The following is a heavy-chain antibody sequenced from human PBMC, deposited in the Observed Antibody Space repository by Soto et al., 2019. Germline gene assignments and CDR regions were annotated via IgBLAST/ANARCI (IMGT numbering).Heavy chain of an antibody. Sequence: GGSLRLSCAASGFTFSGSAMHWVRQASGKGLEWVGRIRSKANSYATAYAASVKGRFTISRDDSKNTAYLQMNSLKTEDTAVYYCTRLKHCSGGSCYYWFDPWGQGTLVTVSS. CDR1: GFTFSGSA. J-gene: IGHJ5*02. D-gene: IGHD2-15*01. CDR2: IRSKANSYAT. V-gene: IGHV3-73*01. CDR3: TRLKHCSGGSCYYWFDP.